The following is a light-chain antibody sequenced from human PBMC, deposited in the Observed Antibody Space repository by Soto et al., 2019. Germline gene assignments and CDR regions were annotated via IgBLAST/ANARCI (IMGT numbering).Light chain of an antibody. CDR2: WAS. CDR1: QSVLYSSNNKND. J-gene: IGKJ1*01. Sequence: DIVMTQSPDSLAFSLGERATINCKSSQSVLYSSNNKNDLAWYQQKPGQPPKLLIYWASTRESGVPDRFSGSGSGTDFTLTISSLQAEDVAVYYCQQYYSTPQTFGQGTKVDIK. V-gene: IGKV4-1*01. CDR3: QQYYSTPQT.